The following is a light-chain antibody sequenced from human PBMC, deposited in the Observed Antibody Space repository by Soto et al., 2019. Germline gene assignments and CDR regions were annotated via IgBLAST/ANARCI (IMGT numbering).Light chain of an antibody. CDR1: QSVSSSY. V-gene: IGKV3-20*01. CDR2: GAS. J-gene: IGKJ4*01. Sequence: EIVLTQSPGTLSLSPGERATLSCRASQSVSSSYLAWYQQKPGQAPRLLIYGASSRATGIPDRFSGSGSGTGFTLTISRLEPEDFVVYYCQQYGSTSPLTFGGGTKVEIK. CDR3: QQYGSTSPLT.